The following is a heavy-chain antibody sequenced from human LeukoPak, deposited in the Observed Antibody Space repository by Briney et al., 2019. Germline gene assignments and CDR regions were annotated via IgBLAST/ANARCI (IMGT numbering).Heavy chain of an antibody. Sequence: GRSLRLSCASSGFTFSSCVMHWVRQAPVEGAEGVPVISDDGSNKYYRDSVKGRFTISRDNSKNTLYLQMNSLRAEDTAVYYCAKEGDNIRGKNWFDPWGQGTLVTVSS. CDR2: ISDDGSNK. D-gene: IGHD3-16*01. J-gene: IGHJ5*02. CDR3: AKEGDNIRGKNWFDP. CDR1: GFTFSSCV. V-gene: IGHV3-30*18.